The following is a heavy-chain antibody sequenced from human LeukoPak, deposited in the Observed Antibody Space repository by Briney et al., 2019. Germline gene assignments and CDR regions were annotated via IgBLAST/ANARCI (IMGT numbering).Heavy chain of an antibody. CDR1: GGSISDYY. CDR2: IYYSGST. J-gene: IGHJ3*01. CDR3: ARGTGAYYYL. V-gene: IGHV4-59*01. D-gene: IGHD3-22*01. Sequence: SETLSLTCTVSGGSISDYYWSWIRQPPGKGLEWIGYIYYSGSTKYNPYLKSRVTIPIDTSKNQFSLKLSSVTAADTALYYCARGTGAYYYLWGQGTMVTVSS.